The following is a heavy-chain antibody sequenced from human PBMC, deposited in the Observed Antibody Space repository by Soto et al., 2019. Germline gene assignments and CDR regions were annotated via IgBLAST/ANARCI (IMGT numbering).Heavy chain of an antibody. J-gene: IGHJ4*02. CDR3: AREASENRGWYVY. V-gene: IGHV1-69*01. CDR2: IIPIFGTA. CDR1: GGTFSSYA. D-gene: IGHD6-19*01. Sequence: QVQLVQSGAGVKKPGSSVKVSCKASGGTFSSYAINWVRQAPGQGLEWMGGIIPIFGTANYAQKFQGRVTITADESTSTAYIELSSLRSEDTAVYYCAREASENRGWYVYWGQGTLVTVSS.